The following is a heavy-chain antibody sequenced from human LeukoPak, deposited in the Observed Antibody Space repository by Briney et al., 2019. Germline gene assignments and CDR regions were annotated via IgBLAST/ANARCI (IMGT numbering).Heavy chain of an antibody. J-gene: IGHJ4*02. D-gene: IGHD4-23*01. CDR3: AILMTMEVTPIDY. V-gene: IGHV1-46*01. Sequence: ASVKVSCKPSGYTFTTYYIHWVRQAPRQGLEWMEIINLSGGSTTYAQKFQGRVTMSRDTPTRTDYMELGRLRSDDTAMYEHAILMTMEVTPIDYSGEGALVTVSS. CDR2: INLSGGST. CDR1: GYTFTTYY.